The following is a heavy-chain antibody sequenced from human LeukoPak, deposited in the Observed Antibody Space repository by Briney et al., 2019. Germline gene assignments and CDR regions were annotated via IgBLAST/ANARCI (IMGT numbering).Heavy chain of an antibody. V-gene: IGHV3-30*04. CDR2: ISYDGSNK. D-gene: IGHD2-21*02. CDR3: AKDLHRLRVTPDY. Sequence: PGRSLRLSCAASGFTFSSYAMHWVRQAPGKGLEWVAVISYDGSNKYYADSVKGRFTISRDNSKNTLYLQMNSLRAEDTAVYYCAKDLHRLRVTPDYWGQGTLVTVSS. CDR1: GFTFSSYA. J-gene: IGHJ4*02.